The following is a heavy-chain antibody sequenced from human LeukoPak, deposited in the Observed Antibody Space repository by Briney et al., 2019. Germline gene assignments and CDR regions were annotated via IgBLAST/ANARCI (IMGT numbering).Heavy chain of an antibody. CDR3: ARYLRQPGTFYLDH. J-gene: IGHJ4*02. CDR2: IYYSGST. CDR1: GASISSDY. Sequence: PSETLSLTCTVSGASISSDYWTWIRQPPGMGLEWVGYIYYSGSTNYNPSLKSRVPMSVDTSRNQYSLEVPSVTAADSAVYYCARYLRQPGTFYLDHWGQGTLVTVSS. D-gene: IGHD3-16*01. V-gene: IGHV4-59*01.